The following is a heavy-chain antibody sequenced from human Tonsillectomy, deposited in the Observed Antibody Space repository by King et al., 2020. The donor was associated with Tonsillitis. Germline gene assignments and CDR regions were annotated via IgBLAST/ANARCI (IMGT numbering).Heavy chain of an antibody. CDR1: GGSISSYY. V-gene: IGHV4-4*07. CDR3: ARTGGLRYFYYMDV. J-gene: IGHJ6*03. CDR2: IYASGST. Sequence: VQLQESGPGLVKPSETLSLTCTVSGGSISSYYWSWIRQPAGKGLEWIGRIYASGSTNYNPSLTSRVTMSVDTSKNQFSLTLSSVTAADTAVYYCARTGGLRYFYYMDVWGKGTTVTVSS. D-gene: IGHD3-16*01.